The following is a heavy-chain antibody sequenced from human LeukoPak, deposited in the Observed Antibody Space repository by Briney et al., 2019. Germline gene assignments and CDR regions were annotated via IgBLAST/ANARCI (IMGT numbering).Heavy chain of an antibody. CDR3: AKGYLDIVATSWFDP. J-gene: IGHJ5*02. CDR2: INPNSGGT. Sequence: ASVKVSCKASGYTFTSYAMHWVRQAPGQGLEWMGWINPNSGGTNYAQKFQGRVTMTRDTSISTAYMELSRLRSDDTAVYYCAKGYLDIVATSWFDPWGQGTLVTVSS. V-gene: IGHV1-2*02. D-gene: IGHD5-12*01. CDR1: GYTFTSYA.